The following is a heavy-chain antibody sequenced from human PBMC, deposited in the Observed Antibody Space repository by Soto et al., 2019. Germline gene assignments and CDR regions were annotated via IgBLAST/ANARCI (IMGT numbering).Heavy chain of an antibody. CDR1: GDTFSSYA. Sequence: GAPVKVSCKASGDTFSSYALSWVRQAPGQGLEWMGWISPNFGKTNYAQKFQGRVTMTTDTSTSTAYMELRSLRSDDTAVYYCATGIAAAGTWFDPWGQGTLVTVSS. CDR3: ATGIAAAGTWFDP. D-gene: IGHD6-13*01. V-gene: IGHV1-18*01. CDR2: ISPNFGKT. J-gene: IGHJ5*02.